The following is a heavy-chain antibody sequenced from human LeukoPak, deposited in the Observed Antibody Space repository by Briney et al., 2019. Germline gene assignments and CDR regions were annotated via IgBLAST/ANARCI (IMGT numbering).Heavy chain of an antibody. D-gene: IGHD3-10*01. V-gene: IGHV1-46*01. J-gene: IGHJ5*02. CDR2: INPSGDST. CDR1: GYTFTSYY. CDR3: ARDKYYGSGNYGKYNWFDP. Sequence: ASVRVSCKASGYTFTSYYMHWVRQAPGQGLEWMGIINPSGDSTSYAQKFQGRVTMTRDMSTSTVYMELSSLRSEDTAVYYCARDKYYGSGNYGKYNWFDPWGQGTLVTVSS.